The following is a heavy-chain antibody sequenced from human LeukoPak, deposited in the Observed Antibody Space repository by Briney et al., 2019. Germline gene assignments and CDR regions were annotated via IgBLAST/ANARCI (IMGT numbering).Heavy chain of an antibody. D-gene: IGHD1-26*01. J-gene: IGHJ4*02. V-gene: IGHV3-7*01. CDR3: ARVVGAHEVFDY. Sequence: GGSLRLSCAVSGFSFSNSWMSWVRQAPGQGLEWVANINQDGTQTYYVDSVKGRFTISRDNAKNSLYLQMNSVRAEDTAVYFCARVVGAHEVFDYWGQGTPVTVSS. CDR1: GFSFSNSW. CDR2: INQDGTQT.